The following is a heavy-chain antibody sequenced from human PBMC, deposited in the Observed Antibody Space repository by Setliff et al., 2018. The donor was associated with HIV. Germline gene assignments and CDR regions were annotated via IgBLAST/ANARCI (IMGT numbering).Heavy chain of an antibody. CDR2: IYHSGNA. J-gene: IGHJ6*03. CDR3: ARGRQFTFWSAYMHMDV. D-gene: IGHD3-3*01. CDR1: GYSISNGYY. Sequence: ASETLSLTCAVSGYSISNGYYWGWIRQPPGKGLEWIGNIYHSGNAYFHPSLKSRVAISVDTSKNQFSLKVNSVTAADTAIYYCARGRQFTFWSAYMHMDVWGKGTSVTVSS. V-gene: IGHV4-38-2*01.